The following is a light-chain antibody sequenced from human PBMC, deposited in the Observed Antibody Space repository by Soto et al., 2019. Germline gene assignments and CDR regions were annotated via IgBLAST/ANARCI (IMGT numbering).Light chain of an antibody. V-gene: IGKV2-30*01. Sequence: EVVLTQSPLSLPVTLGQPASISCRSSQNLVSSDGNTYLTWFQQRPGQSPRRLIYKVSNRDSGVPDRFSGSGSGTDFTLRITRVEAEDVGVYYCMQGSHWPPWTFGQGTKVEIK. CDR1: QNLVSSDGNTY. CDR2: KVS. CDR3: MQGSHWPPWT. J-gene: IGKJ1*01.